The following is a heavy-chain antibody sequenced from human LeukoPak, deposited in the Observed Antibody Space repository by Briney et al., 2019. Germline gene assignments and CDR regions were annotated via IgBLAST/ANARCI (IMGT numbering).Heavy chain of an antibody. CDR2: IYYSGST. Sequence: SETLSLTCTVSGGSISSSSYYWGWIRQPPGKGLEWIGSIYYSGSTNYNPSLKSRVTISVDTSKNQFSLKLSSVTAADTAVYYCARRYSSGWYHYFDYWGQGTLVTVSS. CDR3: ARRYSSGWYHYFDY. V-gene: IGHV4-39*01. CDR1: GGSISSSSYY. D-gene: IGHD6-19*01. J-gene: IGHJ4*02.